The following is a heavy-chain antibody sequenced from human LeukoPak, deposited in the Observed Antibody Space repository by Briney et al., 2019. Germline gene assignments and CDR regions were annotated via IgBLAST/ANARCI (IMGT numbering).Heavy chain of an antibody. V-gene: IGHV1-18*04. J-gene: IGHJ4*02. CDR3: ARVYYDFWSGYPARPSVFDY. CDR1: GYTFTGHD. Sequence: GASVKVSCKASGYTFTGHDMHWVRQAPGQGLEWMGWINPYSGGTNYAQKLQGRVTMTTDTSTSTAYMELRSLRSDDTAVYYCARVYYDFWSGYPARPSVFDYWGQGTLVTVSS. CDR2: INPYSGGT. D-gene: IGHD3-3*01.